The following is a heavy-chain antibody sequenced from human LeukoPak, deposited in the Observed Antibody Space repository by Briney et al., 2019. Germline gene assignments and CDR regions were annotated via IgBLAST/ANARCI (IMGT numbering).Heavy chain of an antibody. J-gene: IGHJ4*02. CDR2: IYYSGST. CDR3: ARAGRRWLQPLDY. D-gene: IGHD5-24*01. Sequence: SETLSLTCTVSGGSISSYYWSWIRQPPGKGLEWVGYIYYSGSTNYNPSLKSRVTISVDTSKNQSSLKLSSVTAADTAVYYCARAGRRWLQPLDYWGQGTLVTVSS. V-gene: IGHV4-59*01. CDR1: GGSISSYY.